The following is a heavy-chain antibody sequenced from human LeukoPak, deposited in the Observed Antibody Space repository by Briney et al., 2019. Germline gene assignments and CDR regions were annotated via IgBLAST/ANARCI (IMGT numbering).Heavy chain of an antibody. V-gene: IGHV4-39*01. Sequence: PSETLSLTCTVSGGSISSSSYYWGWIRQPPGKGLEWIGSIYYSGSTYYNPSLKSRVTISVDTSKNQFSLKLSSVTAADTAVYYCASGVYLPTDSSSSHETKSSRVHWFDPWGQGTLVTVSS. CDR1: GGSISSSSYY. CDR2: IYYSGST. D-gene: IGHD6-6*01. J-gene: IGHJ5*02. CDR3: ASGVYLPTDSSSSHETKSSRVHWFDP.